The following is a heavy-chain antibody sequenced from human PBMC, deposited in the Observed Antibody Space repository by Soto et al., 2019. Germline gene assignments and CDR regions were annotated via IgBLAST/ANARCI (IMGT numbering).Heavy chain of an antibody. CDR3: VSQRTTVPTQAYFDY. Sequence: SETLSLTCTVSGGSVTDSSYYWGWIRQSPGKGLEWIGSVYYRGRSYSKSSVKSRVTISVDTSKNRFSLSLNSVTASDTAVYFCVSQRTTVPTQAYFDYWGPGALVTVS. V-gene: IGHV4-39*01. J-gene: IGHJ4*02. D-gene: IGHD4-17*01. CDR1: GGSVTDSSYY. CDR2: VYYRGRS.